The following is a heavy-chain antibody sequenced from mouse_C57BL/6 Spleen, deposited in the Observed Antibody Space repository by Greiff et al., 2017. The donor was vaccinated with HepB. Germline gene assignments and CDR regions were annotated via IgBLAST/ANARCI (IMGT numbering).Heavy chain of an antibody. CDR3: ARGLLRTFYAMDY. CDR1: GFTFTSYW. Sequence: VQLQQSGAELVKPGASVKLSCKASGFTFTSYWMHWVKQRPGRGLEWIGRIDPNSGGTKYNEKFKSKATLTVDKPSSTAYMQLSSLTSEDSAVYYCARGLLRTFYAMDYWGQGTSVTVSS. V-gene: IGHV1-72*01. D-gene: IGHD2-3*01. J-gene: IGHJ4*01. CDR2: IDPNSGGT.